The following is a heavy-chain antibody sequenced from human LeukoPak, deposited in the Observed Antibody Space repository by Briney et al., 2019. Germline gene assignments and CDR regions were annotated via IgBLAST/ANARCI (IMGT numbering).Heavy chain of an antibody. J-gene: IGHJ6*03. CDR1: GYTFTSYA. Sequence: ASVKVSCKASGYTFTSYAMNWVRQAPRQGLEWMGWINTNTGNPTYAQGFTGRFVFSLDTSVSTAYLQISSLKAGDTAVYYCARDGGAAAGPGYYYYYMDVWGKGTTVTISS. CDR3: ARDGGAAAGPGYYYYYMDV. V-gene: IGHV7-4-1*02. CDR2: INTNTGNP. D-gene: IGHD6-13*01.